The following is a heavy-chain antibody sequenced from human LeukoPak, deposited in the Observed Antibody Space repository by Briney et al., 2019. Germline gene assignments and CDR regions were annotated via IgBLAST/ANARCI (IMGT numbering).Heavy chain of an antibody. CDR3: AGARGGAYGFAFDS. J-gene: IGHJ4*02. D-gene: IGHD3-10*01. Sequence: SETLSLTCTVSGGSITTYFWSWGRQPPGKGLECIGYIYYTGNTNYSPSLRNRVTISVDTSKNQFSLKLNSVTAADTALYFCAGARGGAYGFAFDSWGQGTLVTVSS. CDR2: IYYTGNT. V-gene: IGHV4-59*01. CDR1: GGSITTYF.